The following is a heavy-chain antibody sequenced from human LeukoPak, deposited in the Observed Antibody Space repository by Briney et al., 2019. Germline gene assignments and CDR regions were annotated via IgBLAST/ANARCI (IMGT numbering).Heavy chain of an antibody. V-gene: IGHV3-49*03. J-gene: IGHJ5*02. Sequence: GGSLRLSCTASGFTFGDYAMSWFRQAPGKGLEWVGFIRSKAYGGTTEYAASVKGRFTISRDDSKSIAYLQMNSLKTEDTAVYYCTRIVVPAALGTFDPWGQGTLVTVSS. CDR3: TRIVVPAALGTFDP. CDR2: IRSKAYGGTT. D-gene: IGHD2-2*01. CDR1: GFTFGDYA.